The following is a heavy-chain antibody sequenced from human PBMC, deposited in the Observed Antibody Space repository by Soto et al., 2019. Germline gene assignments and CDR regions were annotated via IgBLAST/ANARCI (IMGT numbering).Heavy chain of an antibody. CDR3: ARDSMDIVATTYYYYYGMDV. CDR2: IYYSGST. J-gene: IGHJ6*02. Sequence: SETLSLTCTVSGGSISSGGYYWSWIRQHPGKGLEWIGYIYYSGSTYYNPSLKSRVTISVDTSKNQFSLKLSSVTAADTAVYYCARDSMDIVATTYYYYYGMDVWGQGTTVTVSS. D-gene: IGHD5-12*01. V-gene: IGHV4-31*03. CDR1: GGSISSGGYY.